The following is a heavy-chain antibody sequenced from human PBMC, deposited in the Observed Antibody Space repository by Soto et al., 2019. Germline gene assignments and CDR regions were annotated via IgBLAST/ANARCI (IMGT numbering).Heavy chain of an antibody. CDR3: AREIIPLTTDWYFDL. V-gene: IGHV4-30-4*01. Sequence: QVQLQESGPGLVKPSQTLSLTCTVSGGSISGGVYYWSWIRQPPGKGLEWIGYIFDSGSTYYNPSLKSRVTKSVGTSKNPFSLRLSSVTAAETAVYYCAREIIPLTTDWYFDLWGRGTLVTVSS. J-gene: IGHJ2*01. D-gene: IGHD4-17*01. CDR1: GGSISGGVYY. CDR2: IFDSGST.